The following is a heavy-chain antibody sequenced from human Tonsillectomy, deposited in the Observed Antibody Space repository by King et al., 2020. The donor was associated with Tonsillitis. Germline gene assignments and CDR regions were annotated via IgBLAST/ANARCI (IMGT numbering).Heavy chain of an antibody. V-gene: IGHV1-2*02. CDR1: GYTFNGYY. D-gene: IGHD3-10*01. J-gene: IGHJ4*02. CDR2: INPSSGNT. Sequence: QLVQSGAEVKKPGASVKVSCTASGYTFNGYYIHWVRQAPGQGLGCMGGINPSSGNTHSGQKFQGRVTRTRESSSTTLELCSLRSNDTAGYYCTREELLRFSLYWGQGTLVAVSS. CDR3: TREELLRFSLY.